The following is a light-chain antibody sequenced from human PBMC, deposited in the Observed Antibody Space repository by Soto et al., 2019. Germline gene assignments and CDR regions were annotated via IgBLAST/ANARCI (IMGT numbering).Light chain of an antibody. V-gene: IGKV3-15*01. Sequence: EIVMTQSPATLSVSPGERANLSCKASQSVSRNLAWYQQKPGQAPRRLIYGASTRATGIPARFSGSGSGTEFTLTISSLQSEDFAVYYCQQYNNWPPRYTFGQGTKLEIK. CDR3: QQYNNWPPRYT. J-gene: IGKJ2*01. CDR2: GAS. CDR1: QSVSRN.